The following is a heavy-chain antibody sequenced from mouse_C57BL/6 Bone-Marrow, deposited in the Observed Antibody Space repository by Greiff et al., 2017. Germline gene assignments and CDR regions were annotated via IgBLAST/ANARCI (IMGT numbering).Heavy chain of an antibody. V-gene: IGHV1-69*01. D-gene: IGHD2-1*01. CDR1: GYTFTSYW. CDR2: IGPSDSYT. Sequence: QVQLKQSGAELVMPGASVKLSCKASGYTFTSYWMHWVKQRPGQGLEWIGEIGPSDSYTNYNQKFKGKSTLTVDKSSSTAYMQLSSLTSEDSAVYYCARGGYGNPFAYWGQGTLVTVSA. CDR3: ARGGYGNPFAY. J-gene: IGHJ3*01.